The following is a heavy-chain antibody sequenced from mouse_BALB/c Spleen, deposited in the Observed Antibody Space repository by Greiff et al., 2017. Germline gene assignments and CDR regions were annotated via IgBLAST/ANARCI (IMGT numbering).Heavy chain of an antibody. J-gene: IGHJ2*01. Sequence: VQLQQSGPGLVAPSQSLSITCTVSGFSLTSYCVSWVRQPPGKGLEWLGVIWGDGSTNYHSALISRLSISKENSKSQVFLKLNSLQTEDTATYYCAKQRDGIDYWGQGTTLTVSS. CDR2: IWGDGST. V-gene: IGHV2-3*01. CDR1: GFSLTSYC. CDR3: AKQRDGIDY. D-gene: IGHD2-3*01.